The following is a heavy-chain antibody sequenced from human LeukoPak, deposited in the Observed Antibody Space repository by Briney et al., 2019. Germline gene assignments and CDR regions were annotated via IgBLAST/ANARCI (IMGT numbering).Heavy chain of an antibody. CDR3: ARATTYYDFWSGYNWFDP. CDR2: INPNSGGT. CDR1: GYTFTGYY. Sequence: GASVKVPCKASGYTFTGYYMHWVRQAPGQGLEWMGWINPNSGGTNYAQKFQGRVTMTRDTSISTAYMELSRLRSDDTAVYYCARATTYYDFWSGYNWFDPWGQGTLVTVSS. D-gene: IGHD3-3*01. J-gene: IGHJ5*02. V-gene: IGHV1-2*02.